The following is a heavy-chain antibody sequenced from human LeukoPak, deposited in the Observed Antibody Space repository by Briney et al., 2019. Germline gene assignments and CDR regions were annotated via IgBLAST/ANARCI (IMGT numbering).Heavy chain of an antibody. CDR2: IYTTGTT. CDR3: ARHGGYSSSAAY. V-gene: IGHV4-4*09. D-gene: IGHD6-6*01. Sequence: SETLSLTCTVSGGSISGYYWSWLRQPPGKGLEWIGYIYTTGTTNYNPSLKSRVTISVDTSKNQFSLKLNSVTAADTAVYYCARHGGYSSSAAYWGQGALVTVSS. J-gene: IGHJ4*02. CDR1: GGSISGYY.